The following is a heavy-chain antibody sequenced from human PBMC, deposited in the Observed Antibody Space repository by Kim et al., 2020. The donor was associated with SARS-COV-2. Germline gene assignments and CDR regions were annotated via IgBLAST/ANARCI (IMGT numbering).Heavy chain of an antibody. D-gene: IGHD4-17*01. CDR2: IYTSGST. Sequence: SETLSLTCTVSGGSISSYYWSWIRQPAGKGLEWIGRIYTSGSTNYNPSLKSRVTMSVDTSKNQFSLKLSSVTAADTAVYYCASGYDYGDSHHFDYWGQGTLVTVSS. CDR1: GGSISSYY. J-gene: IGHJ4*02. CDR3: ASGYDYGDSHHFDY. V-gene: IGHV4-4*07.